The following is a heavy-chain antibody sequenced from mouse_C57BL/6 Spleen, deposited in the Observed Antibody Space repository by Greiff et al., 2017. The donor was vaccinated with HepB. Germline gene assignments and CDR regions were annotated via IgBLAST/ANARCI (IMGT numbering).Heavy chain of an antibody. CDR2: IYPRSGNT. CDR1: GYTFTSYG. J-gene: IGHJ2*01. Sequence: QVQLQQSGAELARPGASVKLSCKASGYTFTSYGISWVKQRTGQGLEWIGEIYPRSGNTYYNEKFKGKATLTADKSSSTAYMELRSLTSEDSAVYFCARLRQLMYYFDYWGQGTTLTVSS. V-gene: IGHV1-81*01. D-gene: IGHD3-2*02. CDR3: ARLRQLMYYFDY.